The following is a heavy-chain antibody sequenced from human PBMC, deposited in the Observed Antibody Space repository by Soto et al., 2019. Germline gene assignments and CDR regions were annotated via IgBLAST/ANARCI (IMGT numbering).Heavy chain of an antibody. Sequence: PGGSLRLSCAASGFTFSSYAMSWVRQAPGKGLEWVSAISGSGSNKYYADSVKGRITISRDNSKNTLYLQMNSLRAEDTDVYNSARGGGLEYYDSSGYYNPLDYWGQGTLVTVSS. CDR2: ISGSGSNK. V-gene: IGHV3-23*01. CDR1: GFTFSSYA. CDR3: ARGGGLEYYDSSGYYNPLDY. J-gene: IGHJ4*02. D-gene: IGHD3-22*01.